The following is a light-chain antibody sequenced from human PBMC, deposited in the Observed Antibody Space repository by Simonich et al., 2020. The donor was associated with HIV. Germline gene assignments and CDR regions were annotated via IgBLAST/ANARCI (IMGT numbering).Light chain of an antibody. J-gene: IGLJ7*01. CDR1: SSDVGSYNL. V-gene: IGLV2-23*01. Sequence: QSALTQPASVSGSPGQSITISCTGTSSDVGSYNLVSWYQQHPGKAHKLMIYEGSKRPSGVSNRFSGSKSGNTASLTISGLQAEDEADYYCCSYAGSSTAVFGGGTQLTVL. CDR2: EGS. CDR3: CSYAGSSTAV.